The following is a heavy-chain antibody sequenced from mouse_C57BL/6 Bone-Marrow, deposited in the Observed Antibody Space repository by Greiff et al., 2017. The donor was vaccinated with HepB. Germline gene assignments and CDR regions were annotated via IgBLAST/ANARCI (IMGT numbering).Heavy chain of an antibody. V-gene: IGHV1-62-2*01. CDR3: ASHERITPALYFDY. J-gene: IGHJ2*01. CDR1: GYTFTEYT. Sequence: VQGVESGAELVKPGASVKLSCKASGYTFTEYTIHWVKQRYGQGLEWIGWFYPGSGSIKYNEKFKDKATLTADKSSSTVYMELSRLTSEDSAVYFCASHERITPALYFDYWGQGTTLTVSS. D-gene: IGHD1-2*01. CDR2: FYPGSGSI.